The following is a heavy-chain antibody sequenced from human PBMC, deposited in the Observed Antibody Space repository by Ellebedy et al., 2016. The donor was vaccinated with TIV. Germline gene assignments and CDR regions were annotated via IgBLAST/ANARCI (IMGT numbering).Heavy chain of an antibody. V-gene: IGHV3-23*01. J-gene: IGHJ6*02. CDR3: TREGYTYGYGDYYYYGMDV. CDR1: GFTFSNYA. CDR2: ISGSGSST. D-gene: IGHD5-18*01. Sequence: GESLKISCAASGFTFSNYAMSWVRQAPGKGLEWVSAISGSGSSTYYADSVKGRFTISRDNSKNTLYLQMNSLRAEDTAVYYCTREGYTYGYGDYYYYGMDVWGQGTTVTVSS.